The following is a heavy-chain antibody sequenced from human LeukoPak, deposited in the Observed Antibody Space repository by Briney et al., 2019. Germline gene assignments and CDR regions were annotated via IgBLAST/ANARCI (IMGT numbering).Heavy chain of an antibody. V-gene: IGHV1-69*04. CDR2: IIPILGIA. Sequence: SVTVSCKASGGTFSSYAISWVRQAPGQGLEWMGRIIPILGIANYAQKFQGRVTITADKSTSTAYMELSSLRSEDTAVYYCARIPNDYGDYDDYWGQGTLVTVSS. J-gene: IGHJ4*02. CDR3: ARIPNDYGDYDDY. CDR1: GGTFSSYA. D-gene: IGHD4-17*01.